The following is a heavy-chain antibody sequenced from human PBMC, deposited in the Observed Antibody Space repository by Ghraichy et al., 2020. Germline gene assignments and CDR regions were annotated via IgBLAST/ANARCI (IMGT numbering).Heavy chain of an antibody. V-gene: IGHV1-69*13. J-gene: IGHJ6*02. D-gene: IGHD3-3*01. Sequence: SVKVSCKASGGTFSSYAISWVRQAPGQGLEWMGGIIPIFGTANYAQKFQGRVTITADESTSTAYMELSSLRSEDTAVYYCARLGGITIFGVVIKASLADYYSYGMDVWGQGTTVTVSS. CDR3: ARLGGITIFGVVIKASLADYYSYGMDV. CDR1: GGTFSSYA. CDR2: IIPIFGTA.